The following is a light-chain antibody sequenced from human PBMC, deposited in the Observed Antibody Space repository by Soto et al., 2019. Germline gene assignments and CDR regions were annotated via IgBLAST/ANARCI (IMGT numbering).Light chain of an antibody. CDR3: QQYNSYWT. V-gene: IGKV1-5*03. CDR1: QSINSW. J-gene: IGKJ1*01. Sequence: DIQMTQSPCTLSASVGDRVTITCRASQSINSWLAWYQQKPGKAPKLLIYKASSLESGVPSRFSGSGSGTEFTLTISSLQPDDFATYYCQQYNSYWTFGQGTKVEIK. CDR2: KAS.